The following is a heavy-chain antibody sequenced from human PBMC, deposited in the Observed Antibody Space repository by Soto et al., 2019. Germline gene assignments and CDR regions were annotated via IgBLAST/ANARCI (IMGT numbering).Heavy chain of an antibody. CDR3: ARDKSRGSGFDY. V-gene: IGHV3-53*01. Sequence: GLSLRLSCAASGFTVSSNCMSWVLQAPGKGLEWVSVIYSGGSTYYADSVKGRFTISRDNSKNTLYLQMNSRRAEDTAVYHCARDKSRGSGFDYWGQGTLVTVSS. CDR1: GFTVSSNC. J-gene: IGHJ4*02. CDR2: IYSGGST.